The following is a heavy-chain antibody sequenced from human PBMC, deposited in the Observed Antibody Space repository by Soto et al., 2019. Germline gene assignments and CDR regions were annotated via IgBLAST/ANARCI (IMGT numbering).Heavy chain of an antibody. D-gene: IGHD3-22*01. CDR1: GFTFSSYA. V-gene: IGHV3-23*01. CDR3: AKDGDYYDSSGSYYYGMDV. Sequence: TVGSLRLSCAASGFTFSSYAMSWVRQAPGKGLEWVSAISGSGGSTYYADSVKGRFTISRDNSKNTLYLQMNSLRAEDTAVYYCAKDGDYYDSSGSYYYGMDVWGQGTTVTVSS. CDR2: ISGSGGST. J-gene: IGHJ6*02.